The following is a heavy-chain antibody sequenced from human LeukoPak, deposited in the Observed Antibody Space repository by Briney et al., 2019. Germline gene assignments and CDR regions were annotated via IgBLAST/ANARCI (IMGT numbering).Heavy chain of an antibody. CDR1: GFTFSSYS. Sequence: GGSLRLSCAASGFTFSSYSMNWVRQAPGRGLEWVSSISSSSSYIYYADSVKGRFTISRDNAKNSLYLQMNSLRAEDTAVYYCARDSATPFLFDYWGQGTLVTVSS. CDR3: ARDSATPFLFDY. CDR2: ISSSSSYI. V-gene: IGHV3-21*01. D-gene: IGHD1-26*01. J-gene: IGHJ4*02.